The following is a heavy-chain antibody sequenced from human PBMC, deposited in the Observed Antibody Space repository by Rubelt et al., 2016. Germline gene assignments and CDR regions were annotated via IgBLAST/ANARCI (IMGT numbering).Heavy chain of an antibody. J-gene: IGHJ4*02. V-gene: IGHV3-30*04. Sequence: GKGLEWVAVISYDGSNKYYADSVKGRFTISRDNSKNTVYLQMTSLRAEDTALYYCANHDFWSGYYVAPLDYWGQGTLVTVSS. D-gene: IGHD3-3*01. CDR3: ANHDFWSGYYVAPLDY. CDR2: ISYDGSNK.